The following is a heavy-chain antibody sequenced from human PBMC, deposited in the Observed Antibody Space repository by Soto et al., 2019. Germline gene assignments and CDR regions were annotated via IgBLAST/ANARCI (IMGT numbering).Heavy chain of an antibody. CDR2: IYHSGST. CDR1: GGSISSSNW. V-gene: IGHV4-4*02. Sequence: SETLSLTCAVSGGSISSSNWWSWVRQPPGKGLEWIGEIYHSGSTNYNPSLKSRVTISVDTSKNQFSLKLSSVTAADTAVYYCARLSPRYSSSWYLGYYYYGMDVWGQGTTVTVSS. D-gene: IGHD6-13*01. J-gene: IGHJ6*02. CDR3: ARLSPRYSSSWYLGYYYYGMDV.